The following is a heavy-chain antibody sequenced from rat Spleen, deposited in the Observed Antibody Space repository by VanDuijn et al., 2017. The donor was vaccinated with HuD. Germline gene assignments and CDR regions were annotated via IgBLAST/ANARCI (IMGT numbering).Heavy chain of an antibody. V-gene: IGHV3-1*01. CDR2: LSYSGIT. CDR1: GYSITGNY. Sequence: EVQLQESGPGLVKPSQSLSLTCSVTGYSITGNYWGWIRKFPGNKMEWIGQLSYSGITSYNPSIKSRISITRDTSKNQFFLQLNSVTTEDTATYYCASPGYNWFAFWGQGTLVTVSS. J-gene: IGHJ3*01. D-gene: IGHD1-4*01. CDR3: ASPGYNWFAF.